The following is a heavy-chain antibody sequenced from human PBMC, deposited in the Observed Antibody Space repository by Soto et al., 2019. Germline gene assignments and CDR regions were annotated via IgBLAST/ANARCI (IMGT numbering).Heavy chain of an antibody. CDR2: IYPGDSDT. CDR3: ATHYGDYEGYFTL. CDR1: GYRFSNYW. V-gene: IGHV5-51*03. D-gene: IGHD4-17*01. Sequence: EVQLVQSGAEVKKPGESLKISCKGSGYRFSNYWIGWVRQKPGKGLEWMGSIYPGDSDTRYSPSFQGQVTISADTSITTAYLQWSSLKASDAAMYYCATHYGDYEGYFTLWGRGTLVTVSS. J-gene: IGHJ2*01.